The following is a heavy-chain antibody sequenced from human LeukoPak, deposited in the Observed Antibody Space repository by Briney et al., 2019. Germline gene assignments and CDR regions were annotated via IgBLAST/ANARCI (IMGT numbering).Heavy chain of an antibody. V-gene: IGHV3-9*01. CDR1: GFSFDDYA. Sequence: GGSLRLSCVASGFSFDDYAMHWVRQAPGKGLEWVSGISWNSGSIGYADSVKGRFTISRDNAKNSLYLQMNSLRAEDTALYYCAKGPGDYYFDYWGQGTLVTVSS. D-gene: IGHD4-17*01. CDR2: ISWNSGSI. J-gene: IGHJ4*02. CDR3: AKGPGDYYFDY.